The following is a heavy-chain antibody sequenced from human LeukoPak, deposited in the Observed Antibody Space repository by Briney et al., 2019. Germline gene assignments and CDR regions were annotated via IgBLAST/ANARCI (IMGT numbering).Heavy chain of an antibody. CDR3: AKDRGGNDGSPYGMDV. V-gene: IGHV3-30*18. Sequence: PGGSQRLSCAASGFTFSSYAMHWVRQAPGKGLEWVAAISYDGSNKYYADSVKGRFTISRDNSKNTVYLQMNSLRAEDTAVYYCAKDRGGNDGSPYGMDVWGQGTTVTVSS. J-gene: IGHJ6*02. CDR2: ISYDGSNK. D-gene: IGHD3-22*01. CDR1: GFTFSSYA.